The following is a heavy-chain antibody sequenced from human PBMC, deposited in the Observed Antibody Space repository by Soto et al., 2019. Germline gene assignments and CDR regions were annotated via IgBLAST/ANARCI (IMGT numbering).Heavy chain of an antibody. V-gene: IGHV3-9*01. J-gene: IGHJ5*02. CDR1: GFTFDDYA. D-gene: IGHD3-9*01. CDR2: ISWNSGSI. Sequence: GGSLRLSFAASGFTFDDYAMHWVRQAPGKCLEWVSGISWNSGSIGYADSVKGRFTISRDNAKNSLYLQMNSLRAEDTALYYCAKDKSPFYDILTGPSSPWGQGXLVTVYS. CDR3: AKDKSPFYDILTGPSSP.